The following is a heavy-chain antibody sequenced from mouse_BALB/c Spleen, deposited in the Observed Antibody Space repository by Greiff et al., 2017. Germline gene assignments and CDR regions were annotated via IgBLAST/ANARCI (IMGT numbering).Heavy chain of an antibody. Sequence: EVQGVESGGGLVQPGGSRKLSCAASGFTFSSFGMHWVRQAPEKGLEWVAYISSGSSTIYYADTVKGRFTISRDNPKNTLFLQMTSLRSEDTAMYYCARGGRAMDYWGQGTSVTVSS. CDR1: GFTFSSFG. D-gene: IGHD3-3*01. CDR3: ARGGRAMDY. V-gene: IGHV5-17*02. CDR2: ISSGSSTI. J-gene: IGHJ4*01.